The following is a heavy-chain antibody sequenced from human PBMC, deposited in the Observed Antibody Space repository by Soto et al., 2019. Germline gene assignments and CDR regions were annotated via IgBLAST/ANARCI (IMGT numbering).Heavy chain of an antibody. Sequence: PGGSLRLSCSASGFTFSSYAMHWVRQAPGKGLEYVSAISSNGGSTYYADSVKGRFTISRDNSKNTLYLQMSSLRAEDTAVYSWGKGRADYYYYGMDVWGQGTTVTVSS. J-gene: IGHJ6*02. CDR2: ISSNGGST. CDR1: GFTFSSYA. D-gene: IGHD3-10*01. CDR3: GKGRADYYYYGMDV. V-gene: IGHV3-64D*06.